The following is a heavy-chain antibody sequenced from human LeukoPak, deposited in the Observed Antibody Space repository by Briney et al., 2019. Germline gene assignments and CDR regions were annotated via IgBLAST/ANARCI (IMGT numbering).Heavy chain of an antibody. CDR2: IYYSGST. Sequence: PSETLSLTCTVSGGSISSSSYYWGWIRQPPGKGLECIGNIYYSGSTYYNPSLKSRVTISVDTSKNQFSLKLSSVTAADTAVYYCARSGYGSGSYYRRAFDYWGQGTLVTVSS. V-gene: IGHV4-39*07. CDR1: GGSISSSSYY. CDR3: ARSGYGSGSYYRRAFDY. J-gene: IGHJ4*02. D-gene: IGHD3-10*01.